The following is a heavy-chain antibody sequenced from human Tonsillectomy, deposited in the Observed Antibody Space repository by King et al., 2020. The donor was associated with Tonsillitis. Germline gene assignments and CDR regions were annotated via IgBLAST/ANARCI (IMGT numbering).Heavy chain of an antibody. Sequence: HCVRQAPGKGLEWVADISYDGSNKYYADSVKVRFTISRDNSKNPLYLQMNSLRAEDTAVYYCAKDLAFDYWRQGTLVTVSS. J-gene: IGHJ4*02. CDR3: AKDLAFDY. CDR2: ISYDGSNK. V-gene: IGHV3-30*18.